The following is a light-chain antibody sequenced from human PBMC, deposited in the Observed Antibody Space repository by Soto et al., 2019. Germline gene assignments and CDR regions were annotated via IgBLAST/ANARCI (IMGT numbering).Light chain of an antibody. V-gene: IGKV3-20*01. CDR1: QSVTDNY. CDR2: GAS. J-gene: IGKJ1*01. CDR3: QQYSRAPLT. Sequence: EIVLTQSPATLSLSPGERATLSCRASQSVTDNYLAWYQQKPGQAPRLVISGASSRTSGLPDRFSASGSGTDFTLTISRLEPEDFALYYCQQYSRAPLTFGQGTKVEIK.